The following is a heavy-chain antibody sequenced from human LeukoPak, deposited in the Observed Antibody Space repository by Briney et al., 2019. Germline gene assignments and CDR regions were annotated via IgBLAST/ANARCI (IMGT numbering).Heavy chain of an antibody. CDR1: GFTFSSYG. CDR3: ARDRHYDSSGYHKGYFDY. Sequence: GGSLRLSCAASGFTFSSYGMSWVRQAPGKGLEWVSAISGSGGSTYYADSVKGRFTISRDNAKNSLYLQMNSLRAEDTAVYYCARDRHYDSSGYHKGYFDYWGQGTLVTVSS. V-gene: IGHV3-23*01. CDR2: ISGSGGST. J-gene: IGHJ4*02. D-gene: IGHD3-22*01.